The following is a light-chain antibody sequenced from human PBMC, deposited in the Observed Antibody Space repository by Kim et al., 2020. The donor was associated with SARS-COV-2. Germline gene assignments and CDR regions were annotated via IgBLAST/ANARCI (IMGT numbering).Light chain of an antibody. Sequence: LSPTLACTVTGSDVGFSNHVSSYPHPPGTAPKLMLYEVTTRPSGVPDRFSGSKSSNTASLTISGLQAEDEADYYCTSYTSSSTLVFGGGTQLTVL. J-gene: IGLJ3*02. V-gene: IGLV2-18*02. CDR2: EVT. CDR1: GSDVGFSNH. CDR3: TSYTSSSTLV.